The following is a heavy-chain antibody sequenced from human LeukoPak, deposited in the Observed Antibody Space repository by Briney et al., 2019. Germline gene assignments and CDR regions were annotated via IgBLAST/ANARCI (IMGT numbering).Heavy chain of an antibody. CDR1: GFTFSSYA. CDR3: ATMVTFDY. CDR2: IYSGGST. D-gene: IGHD5-18*01. Sequence: GGSLRLSCAASGFTFSSYAMSWVRQAPGKGLEWVSVIYSGGSTYYADSVKGRFTISRDNSKNTLYLQMNSLRAEDTAVYYCATMVTFDYWGQGTLVTVSS. J-gene: IGHJ4*02. V-gene: IGHV3-53*01.